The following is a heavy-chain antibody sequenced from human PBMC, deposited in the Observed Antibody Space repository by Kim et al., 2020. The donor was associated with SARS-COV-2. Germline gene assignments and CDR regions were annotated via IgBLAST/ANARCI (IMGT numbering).Heavy chain of an antibody. D-gene: IGHD3-22*01. CDR1: GGSISSYY. Sequence: SETLSLTCTVSGGSISSYYWSWIRQPPGKGLEWIGYIYYSGSTNYNPSLKSRVTISVDTSKNQFSLKLSSVTAADTAVYYCARVGGGYYDSGAFDIWGQGTMVTVSS. CDR2: IYYSGST. J-gene: IGHJ3*02. V-gene: IGHV4-59*01. CDR3: ARVGGGYYDSGAFDI.